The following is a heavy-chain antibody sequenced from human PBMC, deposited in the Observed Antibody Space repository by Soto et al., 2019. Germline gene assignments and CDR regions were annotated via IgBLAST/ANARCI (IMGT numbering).Heavy chain of an antibody. Sequence: PSETLSLTCTLSGGSVSSGSYYWSWIRQPPGKGLEWIGYIYYSGSTNYNPSLTSRVTISVDTSKNQFSLKLSSVTAADTAVYYCAKDGGGYYYYNWFDPWGQGNLVTVAS. J-gene: IGHJ5*02. V-gene: IGHV4-61*01. CDR1: GGSVSSGSYY. D-gene: IGHD5-12*01. CDR3: AKDGGGYYYYNWFDP. CDR2: IYYSGST.